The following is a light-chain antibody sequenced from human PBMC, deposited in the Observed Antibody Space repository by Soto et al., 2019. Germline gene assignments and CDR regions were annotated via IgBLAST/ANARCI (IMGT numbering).Light chain of an antibody. V-gene: IGLV2-23*01. CDR1: SSDVGSYKF. CDR3: CSYAGSSTLV. J-gene: IGLJ2*01. Sequence: QSVLTQPASVSGSPGQSITISCTGTSSDVGSYKFVSWYQQHPVKAPKLMIYEGSKRPSGVSNRFSGSKSGNTASLTISGLQAEDEADYYCCSYAGSSTLVLGGGTQLTVL. CDR2: EGS.